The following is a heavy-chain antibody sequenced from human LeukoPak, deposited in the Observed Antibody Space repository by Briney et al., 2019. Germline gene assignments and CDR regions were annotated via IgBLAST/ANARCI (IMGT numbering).Heavy chain of an antibody. D-gene: IGHD3-10*01. J-gene: IGHJ4*02. Sequence: GGSLRLSCAASGFTVSSNYISWVRQAPGKGLEWVSGITGSGGTTNYADSVKGRFTISRDNSNKTLYLQVNSLRVEDTAVYFCASNYNFFGSGTHFAYFGNWGQGILVTVSS. CDR2: TGSGGTT. CDR1: GFTVSSNY. V-gene: IGHV3-53*01. CDR3: ASNYNFFGSGTHFAYFGN.